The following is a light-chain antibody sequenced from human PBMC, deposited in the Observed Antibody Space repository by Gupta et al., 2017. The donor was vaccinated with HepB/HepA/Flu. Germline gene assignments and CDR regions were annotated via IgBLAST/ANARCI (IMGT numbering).Light chain of an antibody. Sequence: DIQMTQSPSSLSASVGDRVNITCRASQNINSYLNWYQQRPGKAPKLLIYGASSLQGGVPSRFSGSGSGTDFTLTVSRLQPEDFATYYCQHTDTIPQAFGHGTKVDIK. J-gene: IGKJ3*01. CDR2: GAS. CDR1: QNINSY. V-gene: IGKV1-39*01. CDR3: QHTDTIPQA.